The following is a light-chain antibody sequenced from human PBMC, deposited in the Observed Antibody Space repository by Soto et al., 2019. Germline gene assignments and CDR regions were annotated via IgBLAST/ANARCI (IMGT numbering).Light chain of an antibody. Sequence: EIVLTQSPGTLSLSPGERATLSCRASQSVSSSYLAWYQQKPGQAPRLLIYGASSRATGIPDRFSGSGSGTDFTLTISRLEPEDLAVYYCQQYGSSPSSTFGQGTRLAIK. CDR1: QSVSSSY. J-gene: IGKJ5*01. V-gene: IGKV3-20*01. CDR3: QQYGSSPSST. CDR2: GAS.